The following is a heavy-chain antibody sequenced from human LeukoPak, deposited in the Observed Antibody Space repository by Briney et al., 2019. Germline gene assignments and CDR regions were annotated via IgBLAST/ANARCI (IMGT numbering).Heavy chain of an antibody. CDR3: AKDGSALWFGELSWYFDL. J-gene: IGHJ4*02. D-gene: IGHD3-10*01. CDR1: AFTFSSYG. V-gene: IGHV3-23*01. Sequence: LSGGSLRLSCAASAFTFSSYGMSWVRQAPGKGLEWVSAISGSGSTTYYADSVKGRFIVSRDNYKNTLYMQMNSLRAEDTAVYFCAKDGSALWFGELSWYFDLWGPGTLVTVSS. CDR2: ISGSGSTT.